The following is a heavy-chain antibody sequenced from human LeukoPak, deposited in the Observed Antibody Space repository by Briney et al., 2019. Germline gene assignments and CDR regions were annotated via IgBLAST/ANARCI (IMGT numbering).Heavy chain of an antibody. CDR1: GYTFTGYY. D-gene: IGHD2-2*01. V-gene: IGHV1-2*02. Sequence: GASVKVSCKASGYTFTGYYMHWVRQAPGQGLEWMGWINPNSGGTNYAQKFQGRVTMTRDTSISTAYMELSRLRSDDTAVYCCARDWGGIGYCSSTSCYLFDYWGQGTLVTVSS. J-gene: IGHJ4*02. CDR3: ARDWGGIGYCSSTSCYLFDY. CDR2: INPNSGGT.